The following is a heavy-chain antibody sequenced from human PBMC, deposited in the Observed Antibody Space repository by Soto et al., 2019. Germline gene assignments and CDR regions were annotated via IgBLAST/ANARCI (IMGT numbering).Heavy chain of an antibody. J-gene: IGHJ4*02. CDR3: AKGSRDDFWSGGY. Sequence: EVQLLESGGGLVQPGGSLRLSCAASGFTFSSYAMSWVRQAPGKGLEWVSAISGSGGSTYYADSVKGRFTISRDNSKKTQYLQISGLRAMVTAVYYCAKGSRDDFWSGGYWGQGTLVTGSS. CDR2: ISGSGGST. D-gene: IGHD3-3*01. CDR1: GFTFSSYA. V-gene: IGHV3-23*01.